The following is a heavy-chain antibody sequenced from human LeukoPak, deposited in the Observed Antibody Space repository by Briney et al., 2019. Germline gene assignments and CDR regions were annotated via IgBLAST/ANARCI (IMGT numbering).Heavy chain of an antibody. Sequence: PGGSLRLSCAASGFTFSSYAMSWVRQAPGKGLEWVSAISGSGGSTYYADSVKGRFTISRDNSKITLYLQMNSLRAEDTAVYYCAKDRPYYYDSSGYSYWGQGTLVTVSS. CDR3: AKDRPYYYDSSGYSY. D-gene: IGHD3-22*01. CDR1: GFTFSSYA. V-gene: IGHV3-23*01. CDR2: ISGSGGST. J-gene: IGHJ4*02.